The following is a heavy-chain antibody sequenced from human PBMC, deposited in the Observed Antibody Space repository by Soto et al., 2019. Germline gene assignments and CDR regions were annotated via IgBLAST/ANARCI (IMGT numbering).Heavy chain of an antibody. Sequence: SVKVSCKASGYTFTSYAMHWVRQAPGQRLEWMGWINAGNGNTKYSQKFQGRVTITRDTSARTAYMELSSLRSEDTAVYYCARVLDTAMDVDAFDIWGQGTMVTVSS. CDR3: ARVLDTAMDVDAFDI. CDR2: INAGNGNT. V-gene: IGHV1-3*01. D-gene: IGHD5-18*01. J-gene: IGHJ3*02. CDR1: GYTFTSYA.